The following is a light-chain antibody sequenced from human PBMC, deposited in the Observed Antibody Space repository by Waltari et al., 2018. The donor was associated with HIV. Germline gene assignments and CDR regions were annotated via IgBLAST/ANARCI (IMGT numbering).Light chain of an antibody. J-gene: IGLJ1*01. CDR1: KLGDKY. Sequence: SYELTQPPSVSVSPGQKASITCSGEKLGDKYACWYQQKPGQSPVLVIYQDSKRPSGIPERFSGSNSGNTATLTISGTQAMDEADYYCQAWDSSTGVFGTGTKVTVL. V-gene: IGLV3-1*01. CDR3: QAWDSSTGV. CDR2: QDS.